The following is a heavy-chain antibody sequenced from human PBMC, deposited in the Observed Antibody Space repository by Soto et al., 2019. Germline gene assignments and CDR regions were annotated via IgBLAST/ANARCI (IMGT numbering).Heavy chain of an antibody. V-gene: IGHV4-34*01. CDR1: GGFLSASY. CDR3: VRIRYQVPSSLLWLDP. J-gene: IGHJ5*02. Sequence: SETMSPTCAVYGGFLSASYWTWIRQPPRNGMEWNGEIHPVGGTNYNPSLKSRGTMSVDTSQNQISLRLISGTAADTAMYFCVRIRYQVPSSLLWLDPWGQGTPVTVSS. D-gene: IGHD3-16*02. CDR2: IHPVGGT.